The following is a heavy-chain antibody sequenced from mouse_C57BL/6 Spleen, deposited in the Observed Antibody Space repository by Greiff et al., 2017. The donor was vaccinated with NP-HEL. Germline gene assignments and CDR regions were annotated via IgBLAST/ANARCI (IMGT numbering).Heavy chain of an antibody. CDR3: ARQGGNLYWGAMDY. CDR2: ISNGGGST. D-gene: IGHD2-1*01. V-gene: IGHV5-12*01. CDR1: GFTFSDYY. J-gene: IGHJ4*01. Sequence: EVKLMESGGGLVQPGGSLKLSCAASGFTFSDYYMYWVRQTPEKRLEWVAYISNGGGSTYYPDTVKGRFTISRDNAKNTLYLQMSRLKSEDTAMYYCARQGGNLYWGAMDYWGQGTSVTVSS.